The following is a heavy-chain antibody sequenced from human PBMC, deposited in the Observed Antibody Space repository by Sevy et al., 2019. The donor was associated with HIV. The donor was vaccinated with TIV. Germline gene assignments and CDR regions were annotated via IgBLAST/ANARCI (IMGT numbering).Heavy chain of an antibody. V-gene: IGHV3-30-3*01. CDR1: GFTFSSYA. CDR2: ISYDGSNK. Sequence: GGSLRLSCAASGFTFSSYAMHWVRQAPGKGQEWVEVISYDGSNKYYEDSVKGRFTISRDNSKNTLYLQMNSLRAEDTTVYYCATRIVVVITGFDYWGQGTLVTVSS. CDR3: ATRIVVVITGFDY. J-gene: IGHJ4*02. D-gene: IGHD3-22*01.